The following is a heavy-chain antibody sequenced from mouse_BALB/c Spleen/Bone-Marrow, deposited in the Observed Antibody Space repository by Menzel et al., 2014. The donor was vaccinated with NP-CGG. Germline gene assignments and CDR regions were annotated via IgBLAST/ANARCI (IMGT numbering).Heavy chain of an antibody. CDR3: ANYDYGWYFDV. V-gene: IGHV14-3*02. CDR2: IDPANGNT. Sequence: DVHLVESGAELVKPGASVKLSCTASGFNIKDTYMHWVKQRPEQGLEWIGRIDPANGNTKYDPKFQGKATITADTSSNTAYLQLSSLTPEDTAVYYCANYDYGWYFDVWGAGTTVTVSS. CDR1: GFNIKDTY. D-gene: IGHD2-4*01. J-gene: IGHJ1*01.